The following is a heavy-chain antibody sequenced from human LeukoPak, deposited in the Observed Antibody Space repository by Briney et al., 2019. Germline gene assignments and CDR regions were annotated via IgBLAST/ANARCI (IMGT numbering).Heavy chain of an antibody. Sequence: SETLSLTCTVSGGSISSNSYYWGWIRQPPGKGLEWIGSIYDSGSTYYNPSLKSRVTISVDTSKNQFSLKLRSVTAADTAVYYCARIAVAEDYYFDYWGQGTLVTVSS. CDR2: IYDSGST. J-gene: IGHJ4*02. V-gene: IGHV4-39*01. CDR3: ARIAVAEDYYFDY. D-gene: IGHD6-19*01. CDR1: GGSISSNSYY.